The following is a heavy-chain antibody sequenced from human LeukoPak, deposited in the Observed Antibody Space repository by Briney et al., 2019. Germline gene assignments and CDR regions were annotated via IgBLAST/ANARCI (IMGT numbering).Heavy chain of an antibody. J-gene: IGHJ4*02. CDR2: ISAYNGNT. D-gene: IGHD3-22*01. CDR1: GYTFTSYG. Sequence: ASVKVSCKASGYTFTSYGISWVRQAPGQGLEWMGWISAYNGNTNYAQKLQGRVTMTTDTSTSTAYMELRSLRSDDTAVYYCARGGPPGYYYDSSGHLIYWGQGTLVTVSS. V-gene: IGHV1-18*01. CDR3: ARGGPPGYYYDSSGHLIY.